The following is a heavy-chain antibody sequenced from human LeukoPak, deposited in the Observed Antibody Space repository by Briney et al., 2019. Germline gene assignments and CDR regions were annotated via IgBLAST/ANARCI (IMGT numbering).Heavy chain of an antibody. CDR2: IVVGSGNT. V-gene: IGHV1-58*02. CDR1: GFTFTSSA. D-gene: IGHD1-26*01. Sequence: SVKVSCKASGFTFTSSAMQWVRQARGQRLEWMGWIVVGSGNTNYAQKFQERVTITRDMSTSRAYMELSSLRSEDTAVYYRAAVQVGANYYFDYWGQGTLVTVSS. J-gene: IGHJ4*02. CDR3: AAVQVGANYYFDY.